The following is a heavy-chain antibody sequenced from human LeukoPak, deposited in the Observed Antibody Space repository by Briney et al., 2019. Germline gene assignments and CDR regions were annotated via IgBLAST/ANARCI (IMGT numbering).Heavy chain of an antibody. CDR1: GYSFTSYA. CDR3: ARQGGGPYSGSPFDF. D-gene: IGHD1-26*01. Sequence: ASVEVSCKTSGYSFTSYAVHWVRQAPGQRPEWMGWINVVNGDTRYSQNFQGRVTISRDTSATTVYMELRSLRSEDTVIYYCARQGGGPYSGSPFDFWGQGTLVTVSS. CDR2: INVVNGDT. J-gene: IGHJ4*02. V-gene: IGHV1-3*01.